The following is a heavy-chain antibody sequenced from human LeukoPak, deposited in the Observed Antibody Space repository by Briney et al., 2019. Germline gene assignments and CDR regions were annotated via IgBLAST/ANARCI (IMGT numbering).Heavy chain of an antibody. CDR2: ISYDGTAT. Sequence: PGRSPRLSCAASGFTFSTYTIHWVRQAPGKGLEWVAVISYDGTATDYADSVKGRFTISRDNSKNTLYLQMNSLRAEDTAVYYCARGPPYGGNFYFDYWGQGSLVTVSS. CDR3: ARGPPYGGNFYFDY. CDR1: GFTFSTYT. V-gene: IGHV3-30-3*01. J-gene: IGHJ4*02. D-gene: IGHD4-23*01.